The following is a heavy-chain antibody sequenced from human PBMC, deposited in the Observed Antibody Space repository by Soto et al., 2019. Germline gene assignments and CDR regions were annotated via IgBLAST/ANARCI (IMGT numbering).Heavy chain of an antibody. D-gene: IGHD1-1*01. V-gene: IGHV1-18*01. CDR1: GFTFSSYA. J-gene: IGHJ4*02. CDR2: ISAYNGNT. Sequence: PGGSLRLSCAASGFTFSSYAMGWVRQAPGKGLEWMGWISAYNGNTNYAQKLQGRVTMTTDTSTGTAYMELRSLRSDDTAVYYYARVFFWNGPKSPPSQLNHFDYWGQGTLVTGSS. CDR3: ARVFFWNGPKSPPSQLNHFDY.